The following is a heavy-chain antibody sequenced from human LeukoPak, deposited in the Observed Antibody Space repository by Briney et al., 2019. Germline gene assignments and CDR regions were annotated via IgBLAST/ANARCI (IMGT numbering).Heavy chain of an antibody. CDR2: INPNSGGT. D-gene: IGHD2-2*01. V-gene: IGHV1-2*02. Sequence: ASVKVSCKASGYTFTGYYMHWVRQAPGQGLEWMGWINPNSGGTNYAQKFQGRVTMTRDTSTSTVYMELSSLRSEDTAVYYCARGAVVPAALMYNWFDPWGQGTLVTVSS. CDR3: ARGAVVPAALMYNWFDP. J-gene: IGHJ5*02. CDR1: GYTFTGYY.